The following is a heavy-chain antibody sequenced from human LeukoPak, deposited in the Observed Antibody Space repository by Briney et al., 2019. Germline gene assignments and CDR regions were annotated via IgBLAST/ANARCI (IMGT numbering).Heavy chain of an antibody. Sequence: PGGSLRLSCAASGFTFNNFAMSWVRQAPGKGLEWVSAISGSGGSTYYADSVKGRFTVSRDTSENTVHLQMNSLRVEDTAIYSCAKTIGSLRGAFDIWGRGTKVTVSS. D-gene: IGHD3-10*01. J-gene: IGHJ3*02. V-gene: IGHV3-23*01. CDR1: GFTFNNFA. CDR3: AKTIGSLRGAFDI. CDR2: ISGSGGST.